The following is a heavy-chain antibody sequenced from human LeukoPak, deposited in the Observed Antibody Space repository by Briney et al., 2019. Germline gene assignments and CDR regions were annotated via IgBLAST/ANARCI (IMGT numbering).Heavy chain of an antibody. V-gene: IGHV1-18*01. CDR1: DTFTSFG. D-gene: IGHD5-24*01. Sequence: GASMKVSCKASDTFTSFGFSWVRQAPGQGLEWMGWISPYNGNTNYVQKLQGRVTMTTDTSTSTAYMELRSLRSDDTAVYYCARDKEMVTRSMGYWGQGTLVTVSS. CDR3: ARDKEMVTRSMGY. J-gene: IGHJ4*02. CDR2: ISPYNGNT.